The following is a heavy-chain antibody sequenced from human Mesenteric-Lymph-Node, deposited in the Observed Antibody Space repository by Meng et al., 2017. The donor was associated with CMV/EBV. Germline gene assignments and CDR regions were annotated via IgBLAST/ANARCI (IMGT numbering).Heavy chain of an antibody. CDR1: GYTFTSYD. J-gene: IGHJ4*02. CDR3: ARFPSCPRRRGGGRSNSGYDSRICSGWYYFDY. D-gene: IGHD5-12*01. CDR2: MNPNSGNT. Sequence: ASVKVSCKASGYTFTSYDINWVRQATGQGLEWMGWMNPNSGNTGYAQKFQGRVTMTRNTSISTAYMELSSLRSEDTAVYYCARFPSCPRRRGGGRSNSGYDSRICSGWYYFDYWGQGTLVTVSS. V-gene: IGHV1-8*01.